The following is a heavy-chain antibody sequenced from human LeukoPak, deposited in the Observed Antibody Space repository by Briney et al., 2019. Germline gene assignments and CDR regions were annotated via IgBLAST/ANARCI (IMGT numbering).Heavy chain of an antibody. D-gene: IGHD3-9*01. CDR2: ISAYNGNT. Sequence: ASVKVSCKASGYTFTSYGISWVRQAPGQGLEWMGWISAYNGNTNYAQKLQGRVTMTTDTSTSTAYMELRSLRSDDTAVYYCARGPSRILTGHNWFDPWGQGTLVTVSS. CDR3: ARGPSRILTGHNWFDP. V-gene: IGHV1-18*01. CDR1: GYTFTSYG. J-gene: IGHJ5*02.